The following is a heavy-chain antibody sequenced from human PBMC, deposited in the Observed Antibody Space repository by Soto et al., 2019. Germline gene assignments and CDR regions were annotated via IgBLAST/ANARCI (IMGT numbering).Heavy chain of an antibody. CDR3: ATGGMAAAGIYYYGLDV. Sequence: GGSLRLSCAASGFTFSSHAMTWVRQAPGKGLEWVSSISSSGSATYYADSVKGRFTISRDNSKNTLYLQMNGLRAEDTAVYYCATGGMAAAGIYYYGLDVWGRGTTVTVSS. J-gene: IGHJ6*02. CDR1: GFTFSSHA. V-gene: IGHV3-23*01. D-gene: IGHD6-13*01. CDR2: ISSSGSAT.